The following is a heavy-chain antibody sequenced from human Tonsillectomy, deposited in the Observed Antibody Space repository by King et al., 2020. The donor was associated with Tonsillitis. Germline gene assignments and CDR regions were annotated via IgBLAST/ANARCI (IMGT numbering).Heavy chain of an antibody. Sequence: DVQLVESGGGLVKPGGSLRLSCTASGFSFSSYAMNWVRQAPGKGLEWVSSISSTSKYIFYADSVKGRFTISRDNAKNSLFLQMSGLRAGDTAVYYCARDVLGGFDYWGQGTLVPVSS. V-gene: IGHV3-21*01. CDR1: GFSFSSYA. CDR3: ARDVLGGFDY. CDR2: ISSTSKYI. D-gene: IGHD3-16*01. J-gene: IGHJ4*02.